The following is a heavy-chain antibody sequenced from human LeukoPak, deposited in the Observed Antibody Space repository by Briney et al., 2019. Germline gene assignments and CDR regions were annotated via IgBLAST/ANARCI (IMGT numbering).Heavy chain of an antibody. CDR2: INHSGST. Sequence: SETLSLTCAVYGGSFSGYYWSWIRQPPGKGLEWIGEINHSGSTNYNPSLKSRVTISVDTSKNQFSLKLSSVTAADTAVYYCARDGANFYDYVWGSYQGYYYMDVWGKGTTVTISS. CDR1: GGSFSGYY. V-gene: IGHV4-34*01. CDR3: ARDGANFYDYVWGSYQGYYYMDV. J-gene: IGHJ6*03. D-gene: IGHD3-16*02.